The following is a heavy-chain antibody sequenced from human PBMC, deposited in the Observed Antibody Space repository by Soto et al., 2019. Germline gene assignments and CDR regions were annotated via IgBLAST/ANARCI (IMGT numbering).Heavy chain of an antibody. V-gene: IGHV3-74*01. J-gene: IGHJ4*02. CDR3: ARAPYCSGWGGFDY. D-gene: IGHD6-19*01. Sequence: EVQLVESGGGLVQPGGSLRLSCAASGLTFSSYWMHWVRQAPGKGLVWVSRISTDGSVTSYADSVKGRFTISRDNAKNTLYLQMNSLRAEDAAVYYCARAPYCSGWGGFDYWGQGTLVTVSS. CDR2: ISTDGSVT. CDR1: GLTFSSYW.